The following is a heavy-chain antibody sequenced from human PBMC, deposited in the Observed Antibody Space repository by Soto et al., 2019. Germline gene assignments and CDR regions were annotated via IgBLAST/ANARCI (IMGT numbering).Heavy chain of an antibody. D-gene: IGHD6-6*01. Sequence: QVQLQESGPGLVKPSQTLSLTCTVSGGSISSGGYYWSWIRQHPGKGLEGIGYIYYSGSTYYNPSLKSRVTISVDTSKNQFSLKLSSVTAADTAVYYCARDGSSSSYYYYYGMDVWGQGTTVTVSS. V-gene: IGHV4-31*03. CDR2: IYYSGST. J-gene: IGHJ6*02. CDR1: GGSISSGGYY. CDR3: ARDGSSSSYYYYYGMDV.